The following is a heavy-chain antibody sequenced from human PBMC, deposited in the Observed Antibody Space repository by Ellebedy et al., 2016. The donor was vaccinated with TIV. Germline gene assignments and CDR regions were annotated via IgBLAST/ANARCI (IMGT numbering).Heavy chain of an antibody. Sequence: GGSLRPSXAASGFSFSGYWMSWVRQAPGKGLEWVANIKSDRSHKYYVDSLKGRFTISRDNAKNSLYLQINSLIAEDTAVYYCVRGGESLDFWGQGTPVTVSS. J-gene: IGHJ4*02. CDR2: IKSDRSHK. CDR3: VRGGESLDF. CDR1: GFSFSGYW. D-gene: IGHD2-21*01. V-gene: IGHV3-7*01.